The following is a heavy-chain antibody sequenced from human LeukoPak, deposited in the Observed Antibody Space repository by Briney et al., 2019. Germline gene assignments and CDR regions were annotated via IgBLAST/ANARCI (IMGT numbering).Heavy chain of an antibody. V-gene: IGHV3-48*04. CDR2: ISSSSTI. Sequence: GGSLRLSCAASGFTFSSYSMNWVRQAPGKGLEWVSYISSSSTIYYADSVKGRFTISRDNAKNSLYLQMNSLRAEDTAVYYCARSYSSGPDLGYWGQGTLVTVSS. J-gene: IGHJ4*02. CDR3: ARSYSSGPDLGY. CDR1: GFTFSSYS. D-gene: IGHD6-19*01.